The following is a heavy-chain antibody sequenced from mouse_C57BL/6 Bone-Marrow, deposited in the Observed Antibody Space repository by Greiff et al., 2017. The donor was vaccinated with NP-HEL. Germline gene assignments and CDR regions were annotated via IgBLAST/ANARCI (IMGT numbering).Heavy chain of an antibody. D-gene: IGHD1-1*01. CDR1: GYAFSSSW. Sequence: VQLQQSGPELVKPGASVKISCKASGYAFSSSWMNWVKQRPGQGLEWIGRIYPGAGDTNYNGKFKGKATLTADKSSSTAYMQLSSLTSEDSAVYVCAREGLLTTVVPYAMDYWGQGTSVTVSS. J-gene: IGHJ4*01. V-gene: IGHV1-82*01. CDR3: AREGLLTTVVPYAMDY. CDR2: IYPGAGDT.